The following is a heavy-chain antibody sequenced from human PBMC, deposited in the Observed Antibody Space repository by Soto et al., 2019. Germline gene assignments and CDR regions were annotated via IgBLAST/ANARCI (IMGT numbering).Heavy chain of an antibody. CDR2: ISAYNGNT. CDR3: AWGYSGYDFYYYYYGMDV. CDR1: GYTFTSYG. V-gene: IGHV1-18*04. J-gene: IGHJ6*02. Sequence: ASVKVSCKASGYTFTSYGISWVRPAPGQGLEWMGWISAYNGNTNYAQKLQGRVTMTTDTSTSTAYMELRSLRSDDTAVYYCAWGYSGYDFYYYYYGMDVWGQGTTVTVSS. D-gene: IGHD5-12*01.